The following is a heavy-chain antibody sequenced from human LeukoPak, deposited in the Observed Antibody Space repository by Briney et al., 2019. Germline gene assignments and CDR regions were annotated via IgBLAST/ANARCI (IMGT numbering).Heavy chain of an antibody. CDR1: GGSFSGYY. CDR3: AREKLLSSSWSKYWFDP. J-gene: IGHJ5*02. CDR2: INHSGST. D-gene: IGHD6-13*01. V-gene: IGHV4-34*01. Sequence: SETLSLTCAVYGGSFSGYYWSWIRQPPGKGLEWIGEINHSGSTNYNPSLKSRVTISVDTSKNQFSLKLSSVTAADTAVYYCAREKLLSSSWSKYWFDPWGQGTLVTVSS.